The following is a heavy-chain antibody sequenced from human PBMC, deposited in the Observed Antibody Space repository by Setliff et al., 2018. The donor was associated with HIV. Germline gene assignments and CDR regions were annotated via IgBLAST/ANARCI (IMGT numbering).Heavy chain of an antibody. Sequence: ASVKVSCKASGYTFTDNTIHWVRQAPGQRLEWMGCISAGKGEATYSQESQGRVTFTRDTSATTAYMELSSLISEDTAVDYCARGVGCSWFENWGQGTLVTVSS. CDR3: ARGVGCSWFEN. J-gene: IGHJ5*02. CDR1: GYTFTDNT. CDR2: ISAGKGEA. V-gene: IGHV1-3*03. D-gene: IGHD1-26*01.